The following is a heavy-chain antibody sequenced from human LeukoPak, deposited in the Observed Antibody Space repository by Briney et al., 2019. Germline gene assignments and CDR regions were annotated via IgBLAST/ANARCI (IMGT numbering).Heavy chain of an antibody. Sequence: PSETLSLTCTVSRGSISSGNYYWSWIRQPAGKGLEWIGRFHTRGSTNYNPSLKSRVIISVDTSKNQFFLKLNSVTAADTAVYYCARVDGSCSGGSCPSGNWFDPWGQGTLVTVSS. D-gene: IGHD2-15*01. V-gene: IGHV4-61*02. J-gene: IGHJ5*02. CDR3: ARVDGSCSGGSCPSGNWFDP. CDR2: FHTRGST. CDR1: RGSISSGNYY.